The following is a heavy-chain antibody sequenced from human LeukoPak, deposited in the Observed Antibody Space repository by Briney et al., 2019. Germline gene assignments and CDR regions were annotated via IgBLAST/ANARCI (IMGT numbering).Heavy chain of an antibody. V-gene: IGHV1-2*02. D-gene: IGHD3-22*01. CDR3: ARDERYDSSGYPFDY. CDR1: GYTFTGYF. CDR2: INPNSGGT. J-gene: IGHJ4*02. Sequence: ASVKVSCKASGYTFTGYFIRWVRQAPGQGLEGMGWINPNSGGTNYAQKFQGRVTMTRDTSISTAYMELSRLRSDDTAVYYCARDERYDSSGYPFDYWGQGTLVTVSS.